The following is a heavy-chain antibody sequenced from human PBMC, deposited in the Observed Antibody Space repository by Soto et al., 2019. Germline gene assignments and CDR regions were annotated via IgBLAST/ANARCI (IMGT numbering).Heavy chain of an antibody. CDR2: IGTGGET. CDR1: GFTFRSHE. J-gene: IGHJ4*02. D-gene: IGHD2-21*02. Sequence: EVQLVESGGGLVQPGGSLRLFCAGSGFTFRSHEMHWVRQGTGKGLEWVSGIGTGGETYYPGSVKGRFTISRDNSKNTLYLQMNSLRAEDTAVYYCARDRENNCGGDCYPGWGQGTLVTVSS. V-gene: IGHV3-13*01. CDR3: ARDRENNCGGDCYPG.